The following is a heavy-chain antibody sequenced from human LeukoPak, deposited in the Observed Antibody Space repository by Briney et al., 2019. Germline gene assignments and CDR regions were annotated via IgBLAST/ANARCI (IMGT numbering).Heavy chain of an antibody. D-gene: IGHD2-8*01. Sequence: RSSETLSLTCTVSGGSISSDDYYWNWIRQPAGKELEWIGRIYTSGSTNYNPSLKSRVTISIDTSKNQFSLKLSSVTAADTAVYYCARDRRYCSNGICSYYYMDVWGKGTTVTVSS. J-gene: IGHJ6*03. V-gene: IGHV4-61*02. CDR3: ARDRRYCSNGICSYYYMDV. CDR2: IYTSGST. CDR1: GGSISSDDYY.